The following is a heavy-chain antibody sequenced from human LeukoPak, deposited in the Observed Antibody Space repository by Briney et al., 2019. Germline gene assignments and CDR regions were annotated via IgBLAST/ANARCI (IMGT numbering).Heavy chain of an antibody. J-gene: IGHJ3*02. Sequence: GGSLRLSCAASGFTFDDYGMSWVRPAPGKGRDWVAGVNWNGGGTGYADSVQGRFTISSDNAKISQYLQMNSLRAEDTALYYCARSLQQLVRPHDAFDIWGQGTMVTVSS. CDR3: ARSLQQLVRPHDAFDI. D-gene: IGHD6-13*01. CDR1: GFTFDDYG. CDR2: VNWNGGGT. V-gene: IGHV3-20*04.